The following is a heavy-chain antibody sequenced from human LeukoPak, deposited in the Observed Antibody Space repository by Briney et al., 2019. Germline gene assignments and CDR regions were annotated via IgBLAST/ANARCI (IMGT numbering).Heavy chain of an antibody. Sequence: PSETLSLTCAVYGGSFSGYYWSWLRQPPGKGLEWLGEINHSGSTNYNPSLKSRVTISVDTSKNQFSLKLSSVTAADTAVYYCARLAGYGGLAWFDPWGQGTLVTVSS. CDR3: ARLAGYGGLAWFDP. CDR1: GGSFSGYY. J-gene: IGHJ5*02. CDR2: INHSGST. V-gene: IGHV4-34*01. D-gene: IGHD5-12*01.